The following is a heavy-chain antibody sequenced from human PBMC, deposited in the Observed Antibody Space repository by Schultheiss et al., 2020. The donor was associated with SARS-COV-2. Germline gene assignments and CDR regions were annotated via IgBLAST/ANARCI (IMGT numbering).Heavy chain of an antibody. Sequence: GGSLRLSCAASGFDFSGYAMHWVRQAPGKGLEWVAIISFDGSNDYYIDSVKGRFTISRDNSENTLYLEMDSLRADDTAVYFCARGRYGDRGSLDYWGPGTQVTVSS. D-gene: IGHD4-17*01. J-gene: IGHJ4*02. CDR2: ISFDGSND. CDR1: GFDFSGYA. CDR3: ARGRYGDRGSLDY. V-gene: IGHV3-30*03.